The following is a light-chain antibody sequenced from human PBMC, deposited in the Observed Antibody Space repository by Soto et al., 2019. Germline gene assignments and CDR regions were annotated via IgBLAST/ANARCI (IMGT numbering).Light chain of an antibody. CDR3: QQANSFPYT. Sequence: DIQMTQSPSSVSASVGDRVTITCRASQGVSTWLAWYQQKPGKAPMLLIYAASTLRSGVPSRFRGSGSGTDFTFTISSLQPEDFATYYCQQANSFPYTFGQGTKLEIK. J-gene: IGKJ2*01. CDR2: AAS. V-gene: IGKV1-12*01. CDR1: QGVSTW.